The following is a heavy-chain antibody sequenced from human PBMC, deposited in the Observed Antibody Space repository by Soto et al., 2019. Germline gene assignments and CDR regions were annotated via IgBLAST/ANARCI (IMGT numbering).Heavy chain of an antibody. V-gene: IGHV4-59*07. Sequence: SDTLSLTCIVSGDSIDLYSWCWIRQSPGKGLEWIGSIYYTGKTNSNPSLKSRVTISVDTSKNQISLKVNSVTAADTAVYYCARGGGTMVTPYFDFWGQG. J-gene: IGHJ4*02. CDR1: GDSIDLYS. CDR2: IYYTGKT. D-gene: IGHD4-17*01. CDR3: ARGGGTMVTPYFDF.